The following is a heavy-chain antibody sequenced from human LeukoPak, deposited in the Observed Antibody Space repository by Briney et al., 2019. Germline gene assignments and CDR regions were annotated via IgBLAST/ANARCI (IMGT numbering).Heavy chain of an antibody. D-gene: IGHD5-24*01. CDR1: GDSVVSNSTA. CDR3: ARGGQGDGYSADEAFDV. CDR2: TYYRSKWYN. V-gene: IGHV6-1*01. Sequence: SQTLSLTCVISGDSVVSNSTACNWIRQSPSRGLEWLGRTYYRSKWYNDYAVSVKSRIIINPDTSKNQFSLQLNSVTPEDTAVYYCARGGQGDGYSADEAFDVWGQGTMVTVSS. J-gene: IGHJ3*01.